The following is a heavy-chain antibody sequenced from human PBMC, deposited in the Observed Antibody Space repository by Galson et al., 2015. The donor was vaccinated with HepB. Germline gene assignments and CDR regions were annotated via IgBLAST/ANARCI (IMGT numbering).Heavy chain of an antibody. V-gene: IGHV3-66*02. CDR3: ARAPKTGMGRWLQSVGKMLRADY. Sequence: SLRLSCAASGFTVSSNYMSWVRQAPGKGLEWVSVIYSGGSTYYADSVKGRFTISRDNSKNTLYPQMNSLRAEDTAVYYCARAPKTGMGRWLQSVGKMLRADYWGQGILVTVSS. D-gene: IGHD5-24*01. CDR2: IYSGGST. J-gene: IGHJ4*02. CDR1: GFTVSSNY.